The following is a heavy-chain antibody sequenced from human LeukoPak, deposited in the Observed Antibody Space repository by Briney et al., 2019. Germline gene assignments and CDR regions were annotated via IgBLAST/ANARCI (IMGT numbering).Heavy chain of an antibody. CDR2: INPSGGST. D-gene: IGHD3-3*01. V-gene: IGHV1-46*01. Sequence: ASVTVSCMASGYTFTSYYIHWVRQAPGQGLEWMGLINPSGGSTIYEQKFQGRVTMTSATSTSTVYMELSSLRSEDTAVYYCARSKLDHDFWSGYYPHPFDYWGQGTLVTVSS. J-gene: IGHJ4*02. CDR3: ARSKLDHDFWSGYYPHPFDY. CDR1: GYTFTSYY.